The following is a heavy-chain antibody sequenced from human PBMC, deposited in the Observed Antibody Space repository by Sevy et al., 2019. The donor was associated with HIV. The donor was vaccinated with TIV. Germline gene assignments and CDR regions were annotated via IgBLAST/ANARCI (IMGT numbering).Heavy chain of an antibody. CDR3: AKGGGGYCSSTSCYNYYYYGMDV. D-gene: IGHD2-2*02. V-gene: IGHV3-23*01. CDR1: GFTFSSYA. J-gene: IGHJ6*02. CDR2: ISGSGGST. Sequence: GGSLRLSCAASGFTFSSYAMSWVRQAPGKGLEWVSAISGSGGSTYYADSVKGRFTISRDNSKNTLYLQMNSLRAEDTAVYYCAKGGGGYCSSTSCYNYYYYGMDVWGQGTTVTVSS.